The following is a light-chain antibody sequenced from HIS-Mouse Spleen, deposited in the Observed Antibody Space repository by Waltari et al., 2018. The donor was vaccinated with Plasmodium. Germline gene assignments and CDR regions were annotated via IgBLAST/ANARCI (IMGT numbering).Light chain of an antibody. CDR3: YATDSSGNHRV. Sequence: SYELTQPPSVSVSPGQTARITCSGDALPKKYAYWYQQKSGQAPGLVIYEDSQRPSGIPVRFSGSSSGTMATLTISGAQVEDEADYSCYATDSSGNHRVFGGGTKLTVL. V-gene: IGLV3-10*01. CDR1: ALPKKY. CDR2: EDS. J-gene: IGLJ3*02.